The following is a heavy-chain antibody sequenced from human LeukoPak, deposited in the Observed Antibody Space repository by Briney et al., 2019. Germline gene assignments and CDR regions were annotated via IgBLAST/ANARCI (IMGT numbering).Heavy chain of an antibody. D-gene: IGHD1-1*01. CDR2: ISMNVQTT. CDR1: GFTLTGHV. J-gene: IGHJ4*02. Sequence: GGSPRLSCSASGFTLTGHVMHWVRQAPGKGLQYVSGISMNVQTTYYTGSVKGRFTISRDSSKNTVYLQMDSLTAEDSAVYYCVREGLERRTNFDYWGQGTLVSVSS. V-gene: IGHV3-64D*06. CDR3: VREGLERRTNFDY.